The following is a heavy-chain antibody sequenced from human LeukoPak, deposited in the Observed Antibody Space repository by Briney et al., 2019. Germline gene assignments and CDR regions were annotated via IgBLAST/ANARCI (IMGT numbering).Heavy chain of an antibody. CDR1: GYIFTDYY. CDR2: PNSSGGST. Sequence: GASVKVSCKTSGYIFTDYYIHWVRQAPGQGLEWMGIPNSSGGSTTYAQKFQGRITMTRDASTSTVYMELRSLRSEDTAVYYCARDRWELPYYFDYWGQGTLVTVSS. D-gene: IGHD1-26*01. V-gene: IGHV1-46*01. CDR3: ARDRWELPYYFDY. J-gene: IGHJ4*02.